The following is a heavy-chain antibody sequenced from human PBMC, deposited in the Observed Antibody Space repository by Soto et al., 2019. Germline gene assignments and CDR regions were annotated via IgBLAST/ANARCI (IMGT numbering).Heavy chain of an antibody. J-gene: IGHJ5*01. CDR2: IKEDGSEK. CDR3: ARQSSYCRSTTCYLDS. V-gene: IGHV3-7*01. CDR1: GFTFSNYC. D-gene: IGHD2-2*01. Sequence: PGGSLRLSCAASGFTFSNYCISWVRQAPGKGLEWVANIKEDGSEKYYVDSVRGRFTISRDNAKNSVDLQMNSLTAEDTAVYYCARQSSYCRSTTCYLDSWGQGTLVTVSS.